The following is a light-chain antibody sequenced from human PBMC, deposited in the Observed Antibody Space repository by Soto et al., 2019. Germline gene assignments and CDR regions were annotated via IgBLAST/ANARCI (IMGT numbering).Light chain of an antibody. CDR2: DVS. Sequence: ELVMTQSPPTLSVSPGDRATLSFRASQSARSSLVWYQQKPGQPPRLLIHDVSIRATGIPDRFSGSGSGTDFTLTISRLEPEDFAVYYCQQYGSSPWTFGQGTKVDIK. CDR1: QSARSS. J-gene: IGKJ1*01. CDR3: QQYGSSPWT. V-gene: IGKV3-20*01.